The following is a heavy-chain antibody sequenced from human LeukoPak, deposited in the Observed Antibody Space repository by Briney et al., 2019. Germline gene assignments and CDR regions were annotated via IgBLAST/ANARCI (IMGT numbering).Heavy chain of an antibody. CDR2: IIPIFGTA. CDR1: GGTFSSYA. CDR3: ARMAASYGDYRDN. J-gene: IGHJ4*02. V-gene: IGHV1-69*13. D-gene: IGHD4-17*01. Sequence: SVRVSCKASGGTFSSYAISWVRQAPGQGLEWMGGIIPIFGTANYAQKFQGRVTITADESTSTAYMELSSLRSEDTAVYYCARMAASYGDYRDNWGQGTLVTVSS.